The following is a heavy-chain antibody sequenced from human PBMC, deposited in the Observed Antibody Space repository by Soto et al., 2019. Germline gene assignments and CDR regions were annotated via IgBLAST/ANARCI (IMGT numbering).Heavy chain of an antibody. CDR2: IYYSGST. CDR3: AMAKLRDGYNLTP. Sequence: LSLTCTVSGGSISSGGYYWSWIRQHPGKGLEWIGYIYYSGSTYYNPSLKSRVTISVDTSKNQFSLKLSSVTAADTAVYYCAMAKLRDGYNLTPWGQGTLVTVSS. V-gene: IGHV4-31*03. D-gene: IGHD5-12*01. J-gene: IGHJ5*02. CDR1: GGSISSGGYY.